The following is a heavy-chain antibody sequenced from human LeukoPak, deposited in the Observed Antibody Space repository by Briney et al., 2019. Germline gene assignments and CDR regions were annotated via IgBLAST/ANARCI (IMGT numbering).Heavy chain of an antibody. J-gene: IGHJ4*02. CDR1: GFIFRSYW. D-gene: IGHD1-7*01. V-gene: IGHV3-7*01. CDR3: ARDGITCTRDY. CDR2: IDEHGFKT. Sequence: RGSLRLSCAASGFIFRSYWMVWVRQAPGNGLEWVASIDEHGFKTYYAASVTGRFTNSKETAKNSLELQMNSLRAEDTAVYYCARDGITCTRDYWGQGALVSDCS.